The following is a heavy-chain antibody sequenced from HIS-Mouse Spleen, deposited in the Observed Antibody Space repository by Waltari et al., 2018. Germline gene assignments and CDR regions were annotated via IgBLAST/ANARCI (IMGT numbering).Heavy chain of an antibody. V-gene: IGHV3-74*01. CDR3: ARDGGGDYGDYVRAPEYFQH. Sequence: EVQLVESGGGLVQPGGSLRLSCAASGFTFSSYWMHWVRHAPGKGLVSVRRIESEGDNKSLAGAVKGPLTSSRDKAKTPRYLTMDRLVAEDTAVYYCARDGGGDYGDYVRAPEYFQHWGQGTLVTVSS. J-gene: IGHJ1*01. CDR1: GFTFSSYW. D-gene: IGHD4-17*01. CDR2: IESEGDNK.